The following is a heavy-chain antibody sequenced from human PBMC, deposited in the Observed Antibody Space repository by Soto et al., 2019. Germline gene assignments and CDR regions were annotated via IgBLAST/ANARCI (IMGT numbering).Heavy chain of an antibody. CDR2: ISSSSTYI. CDR3: ARGPPNDY. V-gene: IGHV3-21*01. Sequence: EVQLVESGGGLVKPGGSLRLSCAASGFTFSSYSMNWVLQAPGKGLEWVSSISSSSTYIYYADSVKGRFTISRDNAKNSLYLQMSSLRAEDTAVYYCARGPPNDYWGQGTLVTVSS. CDR1: GFTFSSYS. J-gene: IGHJ4*02.